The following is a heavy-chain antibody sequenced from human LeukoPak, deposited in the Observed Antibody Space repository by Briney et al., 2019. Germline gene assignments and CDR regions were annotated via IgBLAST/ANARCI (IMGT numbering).Heavy chain of an antibody. Sequence: GASVKVSCKASGYTFTNYIISWVRQAPGQGLEWMGWINAYNGNTDYAQRVQGRVTMTTDTSTSTAYMELRSLRSDDTAVYYCARDRHIAAAVYYYYMDVWGKGTPVTVSS. CDR2: INAYNGNT. J-gene: IGHJ6*03. D-gene: IGHD6-13*01. CDR1: GYTFTNYI. CDR3: ARDRHIAAAVYYYYMDV. V-gene: IGHV1-18*01.